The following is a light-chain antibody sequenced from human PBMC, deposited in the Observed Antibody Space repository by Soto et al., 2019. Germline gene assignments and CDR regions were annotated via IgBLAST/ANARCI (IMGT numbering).Light chain of an antibody. CDR3: QQLDLYPST. Sequence: IQLTQSPSSLSASVGDRVTITCRASQDINSFLAWYQQKPGKAPNLLIYAATSLQSGVPSRFSGSGSGTEFTLTISSLLPEDFATYYCQQLDLYPSTFGGGTKVEI. V-gene: IGKV1-9*01. J-gene: IGKJ4*01. CDR1: QDINSF. CDR2: AAT.